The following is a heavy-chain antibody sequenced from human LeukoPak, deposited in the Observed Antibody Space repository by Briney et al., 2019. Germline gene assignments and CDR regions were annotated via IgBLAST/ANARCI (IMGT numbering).Heavy chain of an antibody. J-gene: IGHJ6*03. CDR1: GYTFTGYY. V-gene: IGHV1-2*02. Sequence: ASVKVSCKASGYTFTGYYMHWVRQAPGQGLEWMGWINPNSGGTNYARKFQGRVTMTRNTSISTAYMELSSLRSEDTAVYYCARGRDVNSYYYYMDVWGKGTTVTVSS. CDR3: ARGRDVNSYYYYMDV. CDR2: INPNSGGT. D-gene: IGHD5-24*01.